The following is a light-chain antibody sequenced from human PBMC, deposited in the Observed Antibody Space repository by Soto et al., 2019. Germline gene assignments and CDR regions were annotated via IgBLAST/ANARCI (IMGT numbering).Light chain of an antibody. CDR3: QQYNNWPPWT. CDR1: QSVSSK. CDR2: GAS. J-gene: IGKJ1*01. V-gene: IGKV3-15*01. Sequence: EIVMTQSPATLSVSPGERATLSCRASQSVSSKLAWYQQKPGQAPRLLIYGASTRATGIPVRFSGSGSGTEFTLTISSLQSEDFAVYYCQQYNNWPPWTFGRGTKVEI.